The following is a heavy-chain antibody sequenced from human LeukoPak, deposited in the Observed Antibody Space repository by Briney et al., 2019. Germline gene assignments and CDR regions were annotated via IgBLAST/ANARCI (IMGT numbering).Heavy chain of an antibody. CDR3: ARDQGYSGYDFYFDY. CDR1: GYTFTSYA. D-gene: IGHD5-12*01. Sequence: VASVKVSCKASGYTFTSYAMHWVRQAPGQRLEWMGWINAGNGNTKYSQKFQGRVTITRDTSASTAYMELSSLRSEDTAVYYCARDQGYSGYDFYFDYWGQGTLVTASS. J-gene: IGHJ4*02. CDR2: INAGNGNT. V-gene: IGHV1-3*01.